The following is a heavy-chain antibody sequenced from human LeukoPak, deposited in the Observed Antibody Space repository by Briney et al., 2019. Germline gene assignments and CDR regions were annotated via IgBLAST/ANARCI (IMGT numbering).Heavy chain of an antibody. CDR3: ARDLVWQWLMGMDV. V-gene: IGHV1-2*02. CDR1: GYTFTGYY. Sequence: GASVKVSCKASGYTFTGYYMHWVRQAPGQGLEWMGWINPNSGGTNYAQKFQGRVTMTRDTSISTAYMELSRLRSDDTAVYYCARDLVWQWLMGMDVWGQGTTVTVSS. D-gene: IGHD6-19*01. J-gene: IGHJ6*02. CDR2: INPNSGGT.